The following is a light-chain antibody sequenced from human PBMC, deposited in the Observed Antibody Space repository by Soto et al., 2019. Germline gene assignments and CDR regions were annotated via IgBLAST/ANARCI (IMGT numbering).Light chain of an antibody. CDR2: KAS. CDR3: QQYSTYSRA. CDR1: QNINDL. V-gene: IGKV1-5*03. J-gene: IGKJ1*01. Sequence: DIQMTQSPSTLSASVGDRVTITCRASQNINDLLAWYQQKPGKAPSLLIYKASSLESGVPSRFSGSGYGTEFTLTISSLQPDDFATFYCQQYSTYSRAFGQGTKVDIK.